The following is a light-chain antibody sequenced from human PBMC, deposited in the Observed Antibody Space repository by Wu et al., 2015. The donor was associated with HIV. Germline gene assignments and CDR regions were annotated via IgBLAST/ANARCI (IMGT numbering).Light chain of an antibody. J-gene: IGKJ1*01. CDR3: QQYYSYPRT. V-gene: IGKV1-8*01. Sequence: AIRMTQSPSSLSASTGDRVTITCRASQGISSYLAWYQQKPGKAPKSLIYGASTLQSGVPSRFSGSGSGTDFTLTISCLQSEDFAAYYCQQYYSYPRTFGQGTKVEI. CDR1: QGISSY. CDR2: GAS.